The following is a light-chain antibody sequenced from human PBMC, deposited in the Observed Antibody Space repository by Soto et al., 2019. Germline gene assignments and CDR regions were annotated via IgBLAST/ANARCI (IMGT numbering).Light chain of an antibody. CDR2: WAS. CDR1: QSVLYSSNNKNY. CDR3: QQYYSTSTWT. Sequence: DIVMTQSPDSLAVSLGERATINCKSSQSVLYSSNNKNYLAWYQQKPGQPPKLLIYWASTRESGVPDRFSGRGSGTDFTLTISSLQAEDVAVYYCQQYYSTSTWTFGQGTKVEIK. V-gene: IGKV4-1*01. J-gene: IGKJ1*01.